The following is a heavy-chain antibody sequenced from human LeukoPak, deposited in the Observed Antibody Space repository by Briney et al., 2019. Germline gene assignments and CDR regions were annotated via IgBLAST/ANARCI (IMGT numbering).Heavy chain of an antibody. CDR3: VKCLRTPGVVGYFEY. Sequence: SETLSLTCSVSGSSISGDYWGWIRQPPGKTLEWIGYFYFGESTNYNPSLKSRVSMSVDTSKNQFSLKLSSVSGADTAVYYFVKCLRTPGVVGYFEYWGQGSLVTVSS. CDR2: FYFGEST. D-gene: IGHD3-3*01. CDR1: GSSISGDY. V-gene: IGHV4-59*12. J-gene: IGHJ4*02.